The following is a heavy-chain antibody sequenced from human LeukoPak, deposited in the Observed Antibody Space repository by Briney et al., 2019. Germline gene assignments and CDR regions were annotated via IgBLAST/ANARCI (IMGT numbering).Heavy chain of an antibody. CDR2: IYNSGST. J-gene: IGHJ4*02. V-gene: IGHV4-4*07. CDR1: GGSISSFY. D-gene: IGHD1-26*01. Sequence: SETLSLTCTVSGGSISSFYWNWILQPAGKGLEWIGRIYNSGSTNYNPSLKSRLSMSVDTSKNQFSLNLRSVIAADTAIHYCAREWELVFVHWGQGTLVTVSS. CDR3: AREWELVFVH.